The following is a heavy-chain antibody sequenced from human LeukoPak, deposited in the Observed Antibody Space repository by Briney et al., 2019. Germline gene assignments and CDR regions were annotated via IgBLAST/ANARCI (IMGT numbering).Heavy chain of an antibody. CDR2: INHSGST. CDR3: ARGGYSYGYGY. V-gene: IGHV4-34*01. Sequence: PSETLSLTCAVYGGSFSGYYWSWIRQPPGKGLEWIGEINHSGSTNYNPSLKSRVTIPVDTSKNQFSLKLSSVTAADTAVYYCARGGYSYGYGYWGQGTLVTVSS. D-gene: IGHD5-18*01. CDR1: GGSFSGYY. J-gene: IGHJ4*02.